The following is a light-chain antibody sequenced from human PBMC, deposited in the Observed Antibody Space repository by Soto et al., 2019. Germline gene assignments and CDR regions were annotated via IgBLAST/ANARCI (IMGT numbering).Light chain of an antibody. J-gene: IGLJ3*02. CDR2: DVT. Sequence: QSVLTQPASVSGSPGQSITISCTGTSSDVGGYDHVSWYQQHPGKAPKIIIYDVTVRPSGISPRFSGSKSDNTASLAVSGLQPEDEADYYCSSYTNKDTLLFGGGTKVTVL. CDR3: SSYTNKDTLL. CDR1: SSDVGGYDH. V-gene: IGLV2-14*03.